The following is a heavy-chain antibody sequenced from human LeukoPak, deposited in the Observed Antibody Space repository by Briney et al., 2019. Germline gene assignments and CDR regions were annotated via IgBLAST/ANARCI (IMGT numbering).Heavy chain of an antibody. CDR3: ATYGDYTQFQH. D-gene: IGHD4-17*01. V-gene: IGHV5-51*01. J-gene: IGHJ1*01. CDR1: GYSFTNYW. CDR2: IYPGDSET. Sequence: GESLDTSCKCSGYSFTNYWIGGVRDMPGQGLGWMGIIYPGDSETRYSPSCQGQVTISADKSISTAYLQWSSLKDSDSAMYYCATYGDYTQFQHWGQGTLVTVSS.